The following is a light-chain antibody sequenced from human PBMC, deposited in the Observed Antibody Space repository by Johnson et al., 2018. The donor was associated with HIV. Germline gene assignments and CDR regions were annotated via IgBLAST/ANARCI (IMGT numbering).Light chain of an antibody. CDR1: SSNIGNNY. Sequence: QSVLTQPPSVSAAPGQKVTISCSGSSSNIGNNYVSWYQQLPETAPKLLIYENNKRPSGIPDRFSGSKSGTSATLGITGLQTGDEADYYCGTWDSSLSAWFYVFGTVTKVTVL. CDR3: GTWDSSLSAWFYV. V-gene: IGLV1-51*02. CDR2: ENN. J-gene: IGLJ1*01.